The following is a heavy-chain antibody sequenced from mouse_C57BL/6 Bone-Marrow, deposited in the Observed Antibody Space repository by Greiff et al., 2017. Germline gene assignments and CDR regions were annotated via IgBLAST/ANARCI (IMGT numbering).Heavy chain of an antibody. Sequence: QLQQSGAELVRPGASVKLSFTASGFHIQDDYMHWVKPRPEQGLEWIGWIDPENCDTEYASKFQGKATITADTSSNPTYLQLSSLTSEDTAVYDCTTHYYGSIYYAMDYWGQGTSVTVSS. J-gene: IGHJ4*01. CDR2: IDPENCDT. CDR1: GFHIQDDY. D-gene: IGHD1-1*01. CDR3: TTHYYGSIYYAMDY. V-gene: IGHV14-4*01.